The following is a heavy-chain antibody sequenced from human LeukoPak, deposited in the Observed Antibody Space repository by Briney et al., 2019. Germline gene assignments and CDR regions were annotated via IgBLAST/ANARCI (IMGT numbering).Heavy chain of an antibody. CDR1: GFTFSSFA. V-gene: IGHV3-7*05. Sequence: GTSLRLSCAASGFTFSSFAMSWVRQAPGKGLEWVANIKTDGSEKYYVDSVKGRFTISRDNAKNSLYLQMNSLRAEDTAVYYCVRDGYSGSYYDYWGQGTLVTVSS. D-gene: IGHD1-26*01. J-gene: IGHJ4*02. CDR2: IKTDGSEK. CDR3: VRDGYSGSYYDY.